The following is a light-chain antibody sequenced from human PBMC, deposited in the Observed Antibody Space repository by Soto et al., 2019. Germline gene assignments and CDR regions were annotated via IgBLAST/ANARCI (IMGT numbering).Light chain of an antibody. Sequence: QSVLTQAPSISGAPGQRVTISCTGSSSNIGAGYDVHWFQQFPGTAPRLLIHGNNNRPSGVPDRFSGSKSGTSASLAISGLQSEDEADYYCAAWDDSMNGYVFGTGTKAAVL. V-gene: IGLV1-40*01. J-gene: IGLJ1*01. CDR1: SSNIGAGYD. CDR2: GNN. CDR3: AAWDDSMNGYV.